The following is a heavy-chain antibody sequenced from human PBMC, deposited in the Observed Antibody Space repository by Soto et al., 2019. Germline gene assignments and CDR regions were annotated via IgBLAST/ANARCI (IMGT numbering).Heavy chain of an antibody. D-gene: IGHD2-21*02. J-gene: IGHJ4*02. CDR2: INHSGST. Sequence: QVQLQQWGAGLLKPSETLSLTCAVYGGSFSGYYWSWIRHPPGTGLEWIGEINHSGSTNYNPSLKSRVTISVDTSKNQFSLKLSSVTAADTAVYYCAREAVVTAGVDYWGQGTLVTVSS. V-gene: IGHV4-34*01. CDR1: GGSFSGYY. CDR3: AREAVVTAGVDY.